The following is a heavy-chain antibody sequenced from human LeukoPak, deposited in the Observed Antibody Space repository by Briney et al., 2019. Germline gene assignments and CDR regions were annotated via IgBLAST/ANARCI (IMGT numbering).Heavy chain of an antibody. CDR1: GGSISSGGYS. J-gene: IGHJ2*01. CDR2: IYHSGTT. D-gene: IGHD2/OR15-2a*01. Sequence: MASQTLSLTCAVSGGSISSGGYSWSWIRQPPGKGLEWIGYIYHSGTTYYNPSLKSRVTISVDRSKNQFSLNLSSVTAADTAVYYCAGLTTNDWYFDLWGRGTLVTVSS. V-gene: IGHV4-30-2*01. CDR3: AGLTTNDWYFDL.